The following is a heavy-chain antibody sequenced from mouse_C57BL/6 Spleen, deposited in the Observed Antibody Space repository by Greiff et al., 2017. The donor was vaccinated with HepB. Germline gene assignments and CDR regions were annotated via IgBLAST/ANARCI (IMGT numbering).Heavy chain of an antibody. CDR2: IYPGDGDT. V-gene: IGHV1-82*01. D-gene: IGHD1-1*01. Sequence: VQLVESGPELVKPGASVKISCKASGYAFSSSWMNWVKQRPGKGLEWIGRIYPGDGDTNYNGKFKGKATLTADKSSSTAYMQLSSLTSEDSAVYFCARDTTVDYWYFDVWGTGTTVTVSS. J-gene: IGHJ1*03. CDR1: GYAFSSSW. CDR3: ARDTTVDYWYFDV.